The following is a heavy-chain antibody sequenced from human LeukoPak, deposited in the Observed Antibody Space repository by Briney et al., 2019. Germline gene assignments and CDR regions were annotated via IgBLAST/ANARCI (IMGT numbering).Heavy chain of an antibody. D-gene: IGHD2-2*01. CDR2: ISASGGTT. J-gene: IGHJ5*01. CDR3: AKEPREYCSSTSCPNWFDS. V-gene: IGHV3-23*01. Sequence: PGGSLRLSCGASGFTFNNYAMSWVRQAPGKGLEWVSAISASGGTTYYADSVKGRFTISRDNSENTWFLQMKSLRAEDTAVYYCAKEPREYCSSTSCPNWFDSWGQGTLVTVSS. CDR1: GFTFNNYA.